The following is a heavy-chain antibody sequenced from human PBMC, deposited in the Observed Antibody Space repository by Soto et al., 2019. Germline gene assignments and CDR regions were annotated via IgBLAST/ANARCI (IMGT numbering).Heavy chain of an antibody. CDR1: GGSISSYY. Sequence: SETLSLTCTVSGGSISSYYWSWIRQPPGKGLEWIGYIYYSGSTNYNPSLKSRVTISVDTSKNQFSLKLSSVTAADTAVYYCARDVLYCSSTSCLGWFDPWGQGTLVTVSS. J-gene: IGHJ5*02. V-gene: IGHV4-59*01. CDR2: IYYSGST. D-gene: IGHD2-2*01. CDR3: ARDVLYCSSTSCLGWFDP.